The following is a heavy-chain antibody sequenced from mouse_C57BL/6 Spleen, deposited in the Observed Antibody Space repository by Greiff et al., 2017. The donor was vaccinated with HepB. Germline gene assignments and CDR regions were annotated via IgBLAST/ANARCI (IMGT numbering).Heavy chain of an antibody. J-gene: IGHJ2*01. CDR2: INYDGSST. CDR1: GFTFIDYY. CDR3: ARDPGSFFDY. Sequence: EVKLMESEGGLVQPGSSMKLSCTASGFTFIDYYMAWVRQVPEKGLEWVANINYDGSSTYYLDSLKSRFIISRDNAKNILYRQMSSLKSEDTATYYCARDPGSFFDYWGPGTTLTVSS. V-gene: IGHV5-16*01. D-gene: IGHD1-1*01.